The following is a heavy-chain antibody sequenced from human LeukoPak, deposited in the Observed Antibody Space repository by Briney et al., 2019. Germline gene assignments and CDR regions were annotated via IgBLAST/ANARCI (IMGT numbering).Heavy chain of an antibody. V-gene: IGHV3-48*01. CDR2: ISSDAKTV. CDR3: ARVGSRYGPPNS. J-gene: IGHJ4*02. Sequence: GGSLRLSCAASGFNLRFYIMNWVRQAPGKGLEWISYISSDAKTVNYADSVKGRFTISRDNAKNSLYLQMNSLSADDTAVYYCARVGSRYGPPNSWGQGTLVTVSS. D-gene: IGHD5-18*01. CDR1: GFNLRFYI.